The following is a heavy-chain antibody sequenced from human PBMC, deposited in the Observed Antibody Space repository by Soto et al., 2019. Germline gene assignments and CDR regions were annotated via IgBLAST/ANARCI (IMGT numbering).Heavy chain of an antibody. CDR3: PSRYCSSASCHP. CDR2: IRGKANSYET. D-gene: IGHD2-2*01. J-gene: IGHJ5*02. V-gene: IGHV3-73*01. Sequence: VQRVESGGGLVEPGGTLKLSCVASGYTFSGSAFHWVRQASGKGLDWVGRIRGKANSYETAYAESEKGRFTISRDDSKNTAFLQMNSLKTEDTAVYYCPSRYCSSASCHPWGQGTRVTVSS. CDR1: GYTFSGSA.